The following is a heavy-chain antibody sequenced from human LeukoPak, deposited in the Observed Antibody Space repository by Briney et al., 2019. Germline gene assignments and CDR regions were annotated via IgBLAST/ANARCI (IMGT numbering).Heavy chain of an antibody. CDR2: VYYSGST. CDR1: GGSITSYY. CDR3: ATNPPASTGYYGGWFDP. V-gene: IGHV4-59*08. D-gene: IGHD3-9*01. J-gene: IGHJ5*02. Sequence: SSETLSLTCTVSGGSITSYYWSWIRQPPGKGLEWIGYVYYSGSTNYNPSLKSRVTISVDTSKNQFSLKLSSVTAADMAVYYCATNPPASTGYYGGWFDPWGQGTLVTVSS.